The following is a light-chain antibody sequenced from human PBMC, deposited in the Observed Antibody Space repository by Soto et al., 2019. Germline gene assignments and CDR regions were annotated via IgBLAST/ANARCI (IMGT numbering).Light chain of an antibody. CDR1: QSISSW. Sequence: DIQMTQSPSTLSASVGDRVTLTCRASQSISSWLAWYQQKPGQAPKLLIYKASNLEGGVPSRFSGSGSGTEFTLTISGLQHDDFATYYCQQYNSYTWTFGQGTKVEIK. CDR2: KAS. V-gene: IGKV1-5*03. J-gene: IGKJ1*01. CDR3: QQYNSYTWT.